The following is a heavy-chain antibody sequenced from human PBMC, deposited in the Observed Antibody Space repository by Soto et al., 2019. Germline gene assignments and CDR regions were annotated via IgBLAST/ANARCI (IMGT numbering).Heavy chain of an antibody. Sequence: PSETLSLTCTVSGCSITSSYWSWIRRPPGKGLEWIAYIYDTGISGYAPSTSYNPSLKSRVTMSVDTSKSQFSLKLTSVTAADTAVYYCARGEDAFFYYGLDVWGQGITVTVSS. V-gene: IGHV4-59*01. J-gene: IGHJ6*02. CDR3: ARGEDAFFYYGLDV. CDR1: GCSITSSY. CDR2: IYDTGISGYAPST.